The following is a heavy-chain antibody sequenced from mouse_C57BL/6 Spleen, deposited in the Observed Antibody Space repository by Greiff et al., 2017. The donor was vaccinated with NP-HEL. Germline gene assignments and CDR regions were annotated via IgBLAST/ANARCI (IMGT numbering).Heavy chain of an antibody. CDR3: ARITTVVGYYFDY. J-gene: IGHJ2*01. V-gene: IGHV5-17*01. CDR1: GFTFSDYG. D-gene: IGHD1-1*01. Sequence: EVMLVESGGGLVKPGGSLKLSCAASGFTFSDYGMHWVRQAPEKGLEWVAYISSGSSTIYYADTVKGRFTISRDNAKNTLFLQMTSLRSEDTAMYYCARITTVVGYYFDYWGQGTTLTVSS. CDR2: ISSGSSTI.